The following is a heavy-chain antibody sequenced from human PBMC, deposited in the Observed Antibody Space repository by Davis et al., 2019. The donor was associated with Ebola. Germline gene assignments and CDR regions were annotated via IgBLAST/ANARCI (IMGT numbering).Heavy chain of an antibody. CDR1: GGSISSYY. CDR3: ASHSSGGSNDAFDI. J-gene: IGHJ3*02. D-gene: IGHD6-19*01. V-gene: IGHV4-59*05. Sequence: MPSETLSLTCPVSGGSISSYYWSWIRQPPGKGLEWIGSIYYSGSTYYNPSLKSRVTISVDTSKNQFSLKLSSVTAADTAVYYCASHSSGGSNDAFDIWGQGTMVTVSS. CDR2: IYYSGST.